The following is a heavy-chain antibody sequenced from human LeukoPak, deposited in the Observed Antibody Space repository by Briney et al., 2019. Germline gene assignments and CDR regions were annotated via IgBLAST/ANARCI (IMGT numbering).Heavy chain of an antibody. V-gene: IGHV3-21*04. CDR3: AKDIGGGLLEY. CDR1: GFTFSSYS. Sequence: GGSLRLSCAASGFTFSSYSMNWVRQAPGKGLEWVSSISSSSSYIYYADSVKGRFTISRDNRKNSLYLQMSSLRPEDSALYYCAKDIGGGLLEYWGQGTLVTVSS. CDR2: ISSSSSYI. D-gene: IGHD5-12*01. J-gene: IGHJ4*02.